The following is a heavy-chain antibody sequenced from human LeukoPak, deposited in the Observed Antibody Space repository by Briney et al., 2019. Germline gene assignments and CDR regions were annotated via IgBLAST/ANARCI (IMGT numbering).Heavy chain of an antibody. D-gene: IGHD6-25*01. V-gene: IGHV4-59*08. CDR2: LYYSGST. CDR3: ARQNSGARLNV. Sequence: SETLSLTCTVSGDSMSSYYWSWIRQPPGKGLEWIGHLYYSGSTDYNPSLKSRLTISVDTSKNQFSLQLSSVTAADTAVYFCARQNSGARLNVWGQGTTVTVSS. CDR1: GDSMSSYY. J-gene: IGHJ6*02.